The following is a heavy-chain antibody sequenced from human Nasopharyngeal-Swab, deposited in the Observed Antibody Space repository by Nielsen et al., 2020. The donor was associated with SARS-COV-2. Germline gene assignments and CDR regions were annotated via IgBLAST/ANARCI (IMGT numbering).Heavy chain of an antibody. D-gene: IGHD4-23*01. CDR1: GYTFTGYY. CDR2: IIPIFGTA. CDR3: ARDRRTVVTPIFAFDI. J-gene: IGHJ3*02. V-gene: IGHV1-69*13. Sequence: SVKVSCKASGYTFTGYYMHWVRQAPGQGLEWMGGIIPIFGTANYAQKFQGRVTITADESTSTAYMELSSLRSENTAVYYCARDRRTVVTPIFAFDIWGQGTMVTVSS.